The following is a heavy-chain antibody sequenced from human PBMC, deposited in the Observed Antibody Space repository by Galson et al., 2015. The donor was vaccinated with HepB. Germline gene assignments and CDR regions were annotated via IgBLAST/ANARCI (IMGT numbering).Heavy chain of an antibody. CDR3: AGHGYSSGWYSDYYYYGMDV. J-gene: IGHJ6*02. Sequence: SLRLSCAASGFTFSSYSMNWVRQAPGKRLEWVSVIYSGGSTYYADSVKGRFTISRDNSKNTLYLQMNSLRAEDTAVYYCAGHGYSSGWYSDYYYYGMDVWGQGTTVTVSS. CDR1: GFTFSSYS. V-gene: IGHV3-66*04. CDR2: IYSGGST. D-gene: IGHD6-19*01.